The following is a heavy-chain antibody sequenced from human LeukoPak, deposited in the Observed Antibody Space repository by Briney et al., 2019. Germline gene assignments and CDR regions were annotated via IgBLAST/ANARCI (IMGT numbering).Heavy chain of an antibody. CDR2: ISSSGSII. CDR3: ARSAGSGDLDENWFDL. V-gene: IGHV3-11*01. CDR1: EFTFSDYY. D-gene: IGHD3-10*01. J-gene: IGHJ5*02. Sequence: GGSLRLSCAASEFTFSDYYMSWIRQAPGKGLEWVSYISSSGSIIYYADSVKGRFTISRDNAKNSLYLQMNSLRAEDTAVYYCARSAGSGDLDENWFDLWGQGTLVTVSS.